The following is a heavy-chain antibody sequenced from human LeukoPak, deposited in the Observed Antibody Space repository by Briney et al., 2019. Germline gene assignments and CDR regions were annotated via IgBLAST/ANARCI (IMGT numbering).Heavy chain of an antibody. CDR3: APTAEAYTSWWKV. V-gene: IGHV1-2*02. CDR2: INPDSGFT. Sequence: ASVTVSFKASGYKFTDDYMHWVRQAPGQGLEFMGWINPDSGFTNCAQKFKGRVTMTRDTSISTAYLEVRSLTSDDTAVYYCAPTAEAYTSWWKVWGQGTLVTVSS. CDR1: GYKFTDDY. J-gene: IGHJ4*02. D-gene: IGHD3-16*01.